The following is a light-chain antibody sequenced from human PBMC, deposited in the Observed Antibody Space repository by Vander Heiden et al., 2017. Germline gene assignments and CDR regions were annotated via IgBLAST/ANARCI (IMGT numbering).Light chain of an antibody. V-gene: IGKV1-39*01. CDR2: AAS. J-gene: IGKJ2*01. CDR1: HSISSY. CDR3: QQSDSTPLYT. Sequence: DIKMTQSPSSLSASVGERVTITCRARHSISSYLNWYQQKPGKAPKLLIYAASSLQSGVPSRFSGSGSGTDFTLTISSLQPEDFATYYCQQSDSTPLYTFGQGTKLEIK.